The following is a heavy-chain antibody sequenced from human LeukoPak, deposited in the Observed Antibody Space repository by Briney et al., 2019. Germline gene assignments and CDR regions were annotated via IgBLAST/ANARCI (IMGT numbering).Heavy chain of an antibody. Sequence: GGSLRLSCAASVFTFSIYSMTWSPHAPAKGLEWISSITSRRSYVHYADSVKGRFTISRDNAKHSLFLQMNSLRAEDKAVYYCARQRYCSSTSCYSYYAMDVWGQGTTVTVSS. CDR3: ARQRYCSSTSCYSYYAMDV. D-gene: IGHD2-2*01. V-gene: IGHV3-21*01. CDR2: ITSRRSYV. J-gene: IGHJ6*02. CDR1: VFTFSIYS.